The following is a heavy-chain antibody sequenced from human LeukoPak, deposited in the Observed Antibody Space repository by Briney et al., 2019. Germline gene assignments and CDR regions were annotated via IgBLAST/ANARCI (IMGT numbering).Heavy chain of an antibody. Sequence: SETLSLTCAVSGGSISSSNWWSWVRQPPGKGLEWIGEIYHSGSTNHNPSLKSRVTISVDKSKNQFSLKLSSVTAADTAVYYCARLPPRRYYYDSSGYYYFDYWGQGTLVTVSS. D-gene: IGHD3-22*01. J-gene: IGHJ4*02. CDR2: IYHSGST. V-gene: IGHV4-4*02. CDR1: GGSISSSNW. CDR3: ARLPPRRYYYDSSGYYYFDY.